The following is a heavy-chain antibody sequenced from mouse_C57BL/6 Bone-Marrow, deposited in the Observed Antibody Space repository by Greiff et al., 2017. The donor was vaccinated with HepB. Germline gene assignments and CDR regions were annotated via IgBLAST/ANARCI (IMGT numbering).Heavy chain of an antibody. Sequence: VQLQESGAELARPGASVKLSCKASGYTFTSYGISWVKQRTGQGLEWIGEIYPRSGNTYYNEKFKGKATLTADKSSSTAYMELRSLTSEDSAVYFCARSSLITTVVPYWGQGTLVTVSA. V-gene: IGHV1-81*01. CDR1: GYTFTSYG. CDR3: ARSSLITTVVPY. J-gene: IGHJ3*01. CDR2: IYPRSGNT. D-gene: IGHD1-1*01.